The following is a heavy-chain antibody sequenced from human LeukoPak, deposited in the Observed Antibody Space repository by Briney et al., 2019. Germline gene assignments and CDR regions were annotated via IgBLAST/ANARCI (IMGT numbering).Heavy chain of an antibody. Sequence: GESLRLSCAASGFTFSSYWMSWVRQAPGKGLEWVSSISDSGSSTYYADSVKGRFTISRDNSKNTLYLQMTNLRAADTAVYYCAKDLSRAVAADWFDPWDQGSLVTVSS. CDR3: AKDLSRAVAADWFDP. CDR1: GFTFSSYW. V-gene: IGHV3-23*01. CDR2: ISDSGSST. J-gene: IGHJ5*02. D-gene: IGHD6-19*01.